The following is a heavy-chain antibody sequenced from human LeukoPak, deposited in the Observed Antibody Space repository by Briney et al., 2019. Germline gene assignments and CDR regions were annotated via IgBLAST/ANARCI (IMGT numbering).Heavy chain of an antibody. CDR3: ARHNHAHDWDY. Sequence: GGPLRLSCAASGFTFSNAWMSWVRQAPGKGLEWVGRIKSKTDGGTTDYAAPVKGRFTISRDDSKNTLYLQMNSRRAEDTAVYHCARHNHAHDWDYWGQGTLVTVSS. D-gene: IGHD1-14*01. J-gene: IGHJ4*02. V-gene: IGHV3-15*01. CDR1: GFTFSNAW. CDR2: IKSKTDGGTT.